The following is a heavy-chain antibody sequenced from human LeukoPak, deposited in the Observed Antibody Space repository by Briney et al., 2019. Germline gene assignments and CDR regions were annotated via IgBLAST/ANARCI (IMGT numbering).Heavy chain of an antibody. J-gene: IGHJ4*02. D-gene: IGHD6-6*01. CDR3: ARIGLEYSSSSGIDY. Sequence: SGPALVKPTQTLTLTCTFSGFSLSTSGMCVSWIRQPPGKALEWLARIDWDDDKYYSTSLKTRLTVSKDTSKNQVVLTMTNMDPVDTATYYCARIGLEYSSSSGIDYWGQGTLVTVSS. CDR2: IDWDDDK. CDR1: GFSLSTSGMC. V-gene: IGHV2-70*11.